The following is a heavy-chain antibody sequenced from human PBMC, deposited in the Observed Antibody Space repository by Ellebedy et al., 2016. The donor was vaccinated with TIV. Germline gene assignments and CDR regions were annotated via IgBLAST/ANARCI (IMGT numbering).Heavy chain of an antibody. CDR1: GYTFSDYY. CDR3: AAAMVTAYYYAMDV. D-gene: IGHD5-18*01. CDR2: INPNREGT. J-gene: IGHJ6*02. Sequence: AASVKVSCKASGYTFSDYYIHWARQAPGQGLEWMGWINPNREGTNYAQKFQNRVTMTTDTSINTAYMELSRLRSDDTAVYYCAAAMVTAYYYAMDVWGQGTTVTVSS. V-gene: IGHV1-2*02.